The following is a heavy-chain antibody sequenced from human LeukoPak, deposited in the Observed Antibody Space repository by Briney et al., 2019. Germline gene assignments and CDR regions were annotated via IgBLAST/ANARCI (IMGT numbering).Heavy chain of an antibody. J-gene: IGHJ4*02. CDR2: IDPTASYT. D-gene: IGHD3-10*01. V-gene: IGHV5-10-1*01. CDR3: ARGNFDY. Sequence: GESLKISCQGSGYTFTSYYITWVRQMPGKGLEWMGRIDPTASYTHCSPSFQGHVTISADTSLSTAYLQWSSLRASDTAIYYCARGNFDYWGQGTLVTVSS. CDR1: GYTFTSYY.